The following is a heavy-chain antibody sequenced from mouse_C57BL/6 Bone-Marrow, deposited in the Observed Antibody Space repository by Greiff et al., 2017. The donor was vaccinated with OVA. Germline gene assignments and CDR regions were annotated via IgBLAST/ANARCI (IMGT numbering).Heavy chain of an antibody. Sequence: EVKLQQSGPVLVKPGASVKMSCKASGYTFTDYYMNWVKQSHGKSLEWIGVINPYNGGTSYNQKFKGKATLTVDKSSITAYMELNSLTSEDSAVYYCASCDLLGRDYWGQGTTLTVSS. CDR3: ASCDLLGRDY. CDR1: GYTFTDYY. J-gene: IGHJ2*01. V-gene: IGHV1-19*01. CDR2: INPYNGGT. D-gene: IGHD4-1*01.